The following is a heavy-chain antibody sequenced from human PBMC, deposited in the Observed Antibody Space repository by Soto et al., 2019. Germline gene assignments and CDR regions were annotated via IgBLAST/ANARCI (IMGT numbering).Heavy chain of an antibody. D-gene: IGHD3-9*01. Sequence: PSETLSLTCTVSGGSISSYYWSWIRQPPGKGLEWIGYIYYSGSTNYNPSLKSRVTISVDTSKNQFSLKLSSVTAADTAVYYCARSRYDNLTGYPDAFDIWGQGTMVTVSS. CDR1: GGSISSYY. V-gene: IGHV4-59*01. CDR2: IYYSGST. CDR3: ARSRYDNLTGYPDAFDI. J-gene: IGHJ3*02.